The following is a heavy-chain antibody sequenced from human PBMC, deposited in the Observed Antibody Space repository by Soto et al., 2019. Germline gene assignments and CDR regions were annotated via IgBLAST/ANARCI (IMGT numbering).Heavy chain of an antibody. V-gene: IGHV3-74*02. J-gene: IGHJ4*02. CDR3: ASIPMVRGPSDY. CDR2: INGDGTTT. Sequence: EVRLVESVGGLVQPGGSLRLSCAASGFTFSTYWMHWVRQAPGKGLVWVSRINGDGTTTQYADSVKGRFTISRDNAKNTLYLQMNTLRGDDTAMYYCASIPMVRGPSDYWGQGTLVTVSS. CDR1: GFTFSTYW. D-gene: IGHD3-10*01.